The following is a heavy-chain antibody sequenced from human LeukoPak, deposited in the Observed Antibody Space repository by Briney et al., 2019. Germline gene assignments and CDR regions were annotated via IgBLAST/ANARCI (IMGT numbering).Heavy chain of an antibody. CDR2: INSDGSSR. CDR3: ARATYYYDSSGFDY. V-gene: IGHV3-74*01. CDR1: GFTFSNYW. Sequence: PGGSLRLSCAASGFTFSNYWMHWVRQAPGKGLVWVSRINSDGSSRRYADSVKGRFTISRDNAKNTLYLQMNSLRAEDTAVYYCARATYYYDSSGFDYWGQGTLVTVSS. J-gene: IGHJ4*02. D-gene: IGHD3-22*01.